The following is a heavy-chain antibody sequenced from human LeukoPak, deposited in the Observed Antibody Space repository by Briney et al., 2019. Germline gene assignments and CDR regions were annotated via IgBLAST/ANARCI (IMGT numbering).Heavy chain of an antibody. Sequence: TLSLTCAVYGGSFSGYYWSWVRQPPGKGLEWIGEINHSGSTNYNPSLTSRVTISVDTSKNQFSLKLSSVTAADTAVYYCACGMVRGVIKKYYFDYWGQGTLVTVSS. CDR1: GGSFSGYY. J-gene: IGHJ4*02. CDR3: ACGMVRGVIKKYYFDY. CDR2: INHSGST. V-gene: IGHV4-34*01. D-gene: IGHD3-10*01.